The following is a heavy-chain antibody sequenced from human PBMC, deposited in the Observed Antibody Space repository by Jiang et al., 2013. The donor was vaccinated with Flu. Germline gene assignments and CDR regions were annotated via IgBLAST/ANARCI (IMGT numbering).Heavy chain of an antibody. D-gene: IGHD2/OR15-2a*01. CDR3: ARDPFNYYYYMDV. Sequence: VQLLESGGGVVQPGRSLRLSCAASGFTFSSYAMHWVRQAPGKGLEWVAVISYDGSNKYYADSVKGRFTISRDNSKNTLYLQMNSLRAEDTAVYYCARDPFNYYYYMDVWGKGTTVTVSS. CDR1: GFTFSSYA. V-gene: IGHV3-30-3*01. J-gene: IGHJ6*03. CDR2: ISYDGSNK.